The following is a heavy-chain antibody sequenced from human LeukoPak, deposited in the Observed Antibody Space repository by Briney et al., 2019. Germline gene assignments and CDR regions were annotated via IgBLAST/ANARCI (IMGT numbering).Heavy chain of an antibody. CDR2: ISGDGGST. V-gene: IGHV3-43*02. CDR3: AKDNAEQWLVRSYYYYYMDV. D-gene: IGHD6-19*01. Sequence: PGGSLRLSCAASGFTFDDYAMHWVRQAPGKGLEWVSLISGDGGSTYYADSVKGRFTISRDNSKNSLYLQMNSLRTEDTALYYCAKDNAEQWLVRSYYYYYMDVWGKRTTVTVSS. CDR1: GFTFDDYA. J-gene: IGHJ6*03.